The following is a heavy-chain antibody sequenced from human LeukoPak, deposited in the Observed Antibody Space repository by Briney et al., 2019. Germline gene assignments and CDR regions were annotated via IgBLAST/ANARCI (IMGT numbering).Heavy chain of an antibody. CDR2: ISSSGHTI. D-gene: IGHD3-16*01. CDR1: GLTFSTYE. CDR3: ARGPGPTGGDDYFDY. V-gene: IGHV3-48*03. J-gene: IGHJ4*02. Sequence: GGSLRLSCGASGLTFSTYEMIWVRQAPGKGLEWVSYISSSGHTIYYADSVKGRFTISRDNAKNSLYLQMNSLRAEDTAVYYCARGPGPTGGDDYFDYWGQGTLVTVSS.